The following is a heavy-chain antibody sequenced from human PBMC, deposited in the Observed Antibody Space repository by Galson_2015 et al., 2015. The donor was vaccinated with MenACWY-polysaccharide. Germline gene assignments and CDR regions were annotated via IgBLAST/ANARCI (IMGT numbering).Heavy chain of an antibody. CDR1: GDSITSGGYF. CDR3: ARGGRAVSNRNWFDP. Sequence: TLSLTCTVSGDSITSGGYFWSWIRQHPGKGLEWIASTSYDGGTYYNPPLKSRVTISVDTPKNQFSLWLNSVTAADTAVYYCARGGRAVSNRNWFDPWGQGTLVTVSS. D-gene: IGHD3-16*01. CDR2: TSYDGGT. J-gene: IGHJ5*02. V-gene: IGHV4-31*03.